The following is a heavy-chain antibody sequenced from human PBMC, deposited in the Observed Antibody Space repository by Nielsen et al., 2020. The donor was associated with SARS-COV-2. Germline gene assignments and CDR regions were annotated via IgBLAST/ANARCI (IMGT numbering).Heavy chain of an antibody. V-gene: IGHV5-51*01. CDR1: GYTFTDLW. Sequence: KVSCKASGYTFTDLWIGWVRQMPGKGLEWMGVIYPGDSNTRYSPSFKGQVTISADKSISTAYLQWTSLRASDTAMYYCVRNRGADSWGQGTLVTVSS. CDR2: IYPGDSNT. D-gene: IGHD1-14*01. CDR3: VRNRGADS. J-gene: IGHJ4*02.